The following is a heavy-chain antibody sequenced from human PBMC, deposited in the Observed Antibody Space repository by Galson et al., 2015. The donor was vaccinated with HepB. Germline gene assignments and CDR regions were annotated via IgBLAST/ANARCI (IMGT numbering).Heavy chain of an antibody. CDR2: IKSKTDGGTT. J-gene: IGHJ4*02. D-gene: IGHD1-26*01. CDR1: GFTFSNAW. V-gene: IGHV3-15*07. CDR3: TTDAWYSGSYFDY. Sequence: SLRLSCAASGFTFSNAWMNWVRQAPGKGLQWVGRIKSKTDGGTTDYAAPVKGRFTISRDDSKNTLYLQMNSLKTEDTAVYYCTTDAWYSGSYFDYWGQGTLVTVSS.